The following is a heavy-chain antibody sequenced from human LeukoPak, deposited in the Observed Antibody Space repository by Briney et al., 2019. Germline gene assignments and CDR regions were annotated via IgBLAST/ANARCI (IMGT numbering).Heavy chain of an antibody. CDR3: ARENKGTLHDSTAAFHY. D-gene: IGHD1-7*01. V-gene: IGHV4-59*01. CDR2: GHHSESP. CDR1: IGSIGNDY. J-gene: IGHJ4*02. Sequence: PSETLSLTCTVSIGSIGNDYWSWLRQSPGEGLEWIAYGHHSESPNYNPSLKSRVTISVDRSNNRFFLQLSSVTAADTAVYYCARENKGTLHDSTAAFHYWGQGTLVTVSS.